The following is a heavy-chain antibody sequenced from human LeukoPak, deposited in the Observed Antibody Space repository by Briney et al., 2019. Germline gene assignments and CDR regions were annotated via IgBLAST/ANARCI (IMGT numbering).Heavy chain of an antibody. D-gene: IGHD1-26*01. V-gene: IGHV1-2*02. CDR1: GYTFTGYY. Sequence: ASVKVSCKASGYTFTGYYMHWVRQAPGQGLEWMGWINPNSGGTNYAQKFQGRVTMTRDTSISTAYMELSRLRSDDTAVYYCARDLEYSGSYYDGTCNWFDPWGQGTLVTVSS. J-gene: IGHJ5*02. CDR3: ARDLEYSGSYYDGTCNWFDP. CDR2: INPNSGGT.